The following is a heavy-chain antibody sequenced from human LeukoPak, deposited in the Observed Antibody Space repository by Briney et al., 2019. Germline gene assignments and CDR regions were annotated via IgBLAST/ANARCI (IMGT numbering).Heavy chain of an antibody. J-gene: IGHJ6*03. CDR2: IRSKANSYAT. CDR1: GFTFSGSA. V-gene: IGHV3-73*01. Sequence: GGSLRLSCAASGFTFSGSAMHWVRQASGKGLEWVGRIRSKANSYATAYAASVKGRFTISRDDSKNTAYLQMNSLKTEDTAVYYCARDREDYMDVWGKGTTVTVSS. CDR3: ARDREDYMDV.